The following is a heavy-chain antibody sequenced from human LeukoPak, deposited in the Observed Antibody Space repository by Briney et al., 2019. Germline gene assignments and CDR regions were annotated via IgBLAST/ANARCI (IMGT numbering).Heavy chain of an antibody. CDR2: ISAGSGAT. J-gene: IGHJ4*02. CDR1: GFTFSNND. V-gene: IGHV3-23*01. Sequence: GGSLRLFCAASGFTFSNNDLSWVRQAPGKGLEWVSAISAGSGATYYADSVKGRFTISRDNVKNTLYLQMNSLRVEDTAVYYCAKGGWLENYWGQGTLVTVSS. D-gene: IGHD5-12*01. CDR3: AKGGWLENY.